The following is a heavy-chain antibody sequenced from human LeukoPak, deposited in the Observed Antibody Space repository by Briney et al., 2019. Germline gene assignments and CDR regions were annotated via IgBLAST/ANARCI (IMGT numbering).Heavy chain of an antibody. CDR1: GFTFSDYY. J-gene: IGHJ6*02. Sequence: GGSLRLSCAASGFTFSDYYMSWIRQAPGKGLEWVSYISSSGSTIYYADSVKGRFTISRDNAKNSLYLQMNSLRAEDTAVYYCARDFNDGHTHYYYYGMDVWGQGTTVTVSS. CDR3: ARDFNDGHTHYYYYGMDV. V-gene: IGHV3-11*01. CDR2: ISSSGSTI. D-gene: IGHD1-1*01.